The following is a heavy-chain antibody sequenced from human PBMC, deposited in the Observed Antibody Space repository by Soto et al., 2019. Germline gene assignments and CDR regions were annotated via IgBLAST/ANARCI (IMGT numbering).Heavy chain of an antibody. Sequence: EASVKVSCKASGYTFTGYYMHWVRQAPGQGLEWMGWINPNSGGTNYAQKFQGWVTMTRDTSISTAYMELSRLRSDDTAVYYCARVLCSGGSCYLDYWGQGTLVTVSS. D-gene: IGHD2-15*01. CDR3: ARVLCSGGSCYLDY. CDR1: GYTFTGYY. V-gene: IGHV1-2*04. J-gene: IGHJ4*02. CDR2: INPNSGGT.